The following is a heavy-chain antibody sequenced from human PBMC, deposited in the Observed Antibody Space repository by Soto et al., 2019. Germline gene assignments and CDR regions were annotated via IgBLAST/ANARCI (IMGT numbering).Heavy chain of an antibody. D-gene: IGHD6-13*01. CDR1: GGSISSGGYY. J-gene: IGHJ6*03. CDR3: ARGLARIASAGYYYHYYMDV. V-gene: IGHV4-31*03. CDR2: IYYSGST. Sequence: PSETLSLTCTVSGGSISSGGYYWSWIRQHPGKGLEWIGYIYYSGSTYYNPSLKSRVTISVDTSKNQFSLKLSSVTTADTAVYYCARGLARIASAGYYYHYYMDVWGKGTTVTVSS.